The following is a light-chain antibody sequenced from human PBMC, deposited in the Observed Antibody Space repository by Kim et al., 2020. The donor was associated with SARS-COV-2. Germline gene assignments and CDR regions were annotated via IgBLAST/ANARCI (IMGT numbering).Light chain of an antibody. CDR2: ETS. CDR1: QNIYNS. V-gene: IGKV1-5*03. J-gene: IGKJ1*01. Sequence: LSASVGDRVTITCRTSQNIYNSLAWYQQKPGKPPKLLISETSTLKSGVPSRFSGSGSGTEFILTISSLQPDDFATYYCQQYNPYATFGQGTKVDIK. CDR3: QQYNPYAT.